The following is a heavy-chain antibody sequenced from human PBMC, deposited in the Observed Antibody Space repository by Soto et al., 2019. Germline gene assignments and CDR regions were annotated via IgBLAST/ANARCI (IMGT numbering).Heavy chain of an antibody. D-gene: IGHD3-3*01. CDR1: GYTFTSSG. Sequence: ASVKVSCKASGYTFTSSGMSWVRQAPGQGLEWMGWISAHTGSSEYAQRFQGRVTMTTDRSTSTAYMELRSLRSDDTAVYYCARDPHEFWTSYWFDPWGQGTPVTVSS. V-gene: IGHV1-18*01. CDR2: ISAHTGSS. CDR3: ARDPHEFWTSYWFDP. J-gene: IGHJ5*02.